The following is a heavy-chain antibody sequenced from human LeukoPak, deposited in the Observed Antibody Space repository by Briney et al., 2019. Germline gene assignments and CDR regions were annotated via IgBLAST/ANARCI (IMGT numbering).Heavy chain of an antibody. Sequence: ASVKVSCKVSGYTLTELSMHWVRQAPGKGLEWMGGFGPEDGETIYAQKFQGRVTMTEDTSTDTAYMELSSLRSEDTAVYYCATQNCSSTSCYIVYWGQGTLVTVSS. D-gene: IGHD2-2*02. CDR1: GYTLTELS. CDR2: FGPEDGET. J-gene: IGHJ4*02. CDR3: ATQNCSSTSCYIVY. V-gene: IGHV1-24*01.